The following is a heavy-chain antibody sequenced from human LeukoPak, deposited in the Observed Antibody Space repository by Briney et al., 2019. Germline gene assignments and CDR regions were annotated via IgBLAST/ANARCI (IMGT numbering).Heavy chain of an antibody. D-gene: IGHD3-10*01. V-gene: IGHV1-24*01. CDR2: FDPEDGET. J-gene: IGHJ4*02. CDR1: GYTLTELS. Sequence: ASVKVSCKVSGYTLTELSMHWVRQAPGKGLERMGGFDPEDGETIYAQKFQGRVTMTEDTSTDTAYMELNSLRAEDTAVYYCARDTLWFGELRSFDYWGQGTLVTVSS. CDR3: ARDTLWFGELRSFDY.